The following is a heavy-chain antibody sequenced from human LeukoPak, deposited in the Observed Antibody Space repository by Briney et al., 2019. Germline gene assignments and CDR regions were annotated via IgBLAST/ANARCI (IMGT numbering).Heavy chain of an antibody. Sequence: ASVKVSCKASNYSFINYGIGWVRQAPGQGLEWMGWVSPYNGKTSYAEQFRGRVTMTADTSTATGYMELTGLTSDDTAVYYCRRFYSNFGDYWGQGTRVAVSS. V-gene: IGHV1-18*01. CDR2: VSPYNGKT. J-gene: IGHJ4*02. CDR3: RRFYSNFGDY. D-gene: IGHD4-11*01. CDR1: NYSFINYG.